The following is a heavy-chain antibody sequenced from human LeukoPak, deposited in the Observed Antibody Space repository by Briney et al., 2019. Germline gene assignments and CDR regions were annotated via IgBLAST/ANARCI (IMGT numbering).Heavy chain of an antibody. CDR3: ATGYRVRGIAAAAGFMDV. V-gene: IGHV1-69*04. CDR1: GSTLSSYA. D-gene: IGHD6-13*01. J-gene: IGHJ6*03. CDR2: IIPILGIA. Sequence: SVKVSCKASGSTLSSYAISWVRQAPGQGLEWMGRIIPILGIANYAQKFQGRVTITADKSTSTAYMELSSLRSEDTAVYYCATGYRVRGIAAAAGFMDVWGKGTTVTVSS.